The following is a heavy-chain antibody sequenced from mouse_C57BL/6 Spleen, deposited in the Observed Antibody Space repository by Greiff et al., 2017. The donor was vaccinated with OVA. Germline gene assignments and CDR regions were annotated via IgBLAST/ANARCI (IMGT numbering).Heavy chain of an antibody. D-gene: IGHD2-4*01. V-gene: IGHV2-5*01. CDR1: GFSLTTYG. CDR3: AKGGDYDEGNFDD. CDR2: IWSGGST. Sequence: VQLQQSGPGLVQPSQSLSLTCTVSGFSLTTYGVHWVRQSPGKGLEWLGVIWSGGSTDYNAAFMSRLSITTNNSKSQVFFKMNSLQADDTAIYYCAKGGDYDEGNFDDWGKGTTLTVSS. J-gene: IGHJ2*01.